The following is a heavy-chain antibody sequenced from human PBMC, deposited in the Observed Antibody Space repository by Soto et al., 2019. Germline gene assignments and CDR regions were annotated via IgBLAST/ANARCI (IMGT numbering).Heavy chain of an antibody. CDR1: GGSISSCDYY. D-gene: IGHD6-6*01. Sequence: QVQLQESGPGLVKPSQTLSLTCTVSGGSISSCDYYWSWIRKPPGKGLEWIGYIYHSGSTYYNPSLKSQVTISVNTSKNQFSRKLSSVTAADTAVHYCARERPDGARRDPWGQGTLVTVSS. V-gene: IGHV4-30-4*01. CDR2: IYHSGST. J-gene: IGHJ5*02. CDR3: ARERPDGARRDP.